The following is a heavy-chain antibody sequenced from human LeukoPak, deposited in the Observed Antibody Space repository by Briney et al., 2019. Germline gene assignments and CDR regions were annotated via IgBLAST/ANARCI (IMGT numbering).Heavy chain of an antibody. Sequence: SETLSLTCSVSGGSISSYYWSWIRQPPGNGLEWIGYIYYSGSTNYNPSLKSRTTISVDTSKNQFSLKLSSVTAEDTAVYYCARHEAAYTFDYWGQGTLVTVSS. V-gene: IGHV4-59*08. CDR1: GGSISSYY. CDR3: ARHEAAYTFDY. D-gene: IGHD3-16*01. J-gene: IGHJ4*02. CDR2: IYYSGST.